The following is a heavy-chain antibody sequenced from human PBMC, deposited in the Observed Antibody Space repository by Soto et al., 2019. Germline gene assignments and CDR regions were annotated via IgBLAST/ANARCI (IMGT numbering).Heavy chain of an antibody. CDR1: GFTFSSYS. V-gene: IGHV3-48*04. CDR3: ARVGDYDFWSGYYAFDY. CDR2: ISSSSSTI. Sequence: GGSLRLSCAASGFTFSSYSMNWVRQAPGKGLEWVSYISSSSSTIYYADSVKGRFTISRDNAKNSLYLHMNSLRAEDTAVYYCARVGDYDFWSGYYAFDYWGQGTLVTVSS. J-gene: IGHJ4*02. D-gene: IGHD3-3*01.